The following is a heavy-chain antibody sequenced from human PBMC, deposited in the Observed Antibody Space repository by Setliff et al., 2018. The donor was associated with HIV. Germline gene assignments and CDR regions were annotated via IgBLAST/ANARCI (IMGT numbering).Heavy chain of an antibody. J-gene: IGHJ4*02. CDR2: INHSGST. D-gene: IGHD3-22*01. V-gene: IGHV4-34*01. CDR1: GGSFSGYY. CDR3: ARRGMIVVVFDY. Sequence: SETLSLTCAVFGGSFSGYYWSWIRQPPGKGLEWIGDINHSGSTNYNPSLKSRVTISVDTSKNQFSLKLRSVTAADTAVYYCARRGMIVVVFDYWGQGTLVTVAS.